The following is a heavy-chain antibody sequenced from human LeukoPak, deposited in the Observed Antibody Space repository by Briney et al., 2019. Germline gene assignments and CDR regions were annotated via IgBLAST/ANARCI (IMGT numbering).Heavy chain of an antibody. D-gene: IGHD6-19*01. CDR3: AKAVAGYYPISYFDY. Sequence: GRSLRLSCAASGFTFDDYAMHWVRQAPGKGLEWVSGISWNSGSIGYADSVKGRFTISRDNAKNSLYLQMNSLRAEDTALYYCAKAVAGYYPISYFDYWGQGTLVTVSS. CDR2: ISWNSGSI. J-gene: IGHJ4*02. CDR1: GFTFDDYA. V-gene: IGHV3-9*01.